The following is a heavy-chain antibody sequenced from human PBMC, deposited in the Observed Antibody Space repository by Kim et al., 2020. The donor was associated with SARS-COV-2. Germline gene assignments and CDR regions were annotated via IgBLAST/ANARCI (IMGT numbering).Heavy chain of an antibody. D-gene: IGHD3-10*01. V-gene: IGHV3-48*02. CDR1: GFTFSAYD. Sequence: GGSLSLSCATSGFTFSAYDMNWVRQAPGKGLEWLSFITKSSTTIYYADSVEGRFTISRDNAKNSLFLQMNSLRDEDTALYYCVRDRTGGAFVMWGQGTM. CDR2: ITKSSTTI. CDR3: VRDRTGGAFVM. J-gene: IGHJ3*02.